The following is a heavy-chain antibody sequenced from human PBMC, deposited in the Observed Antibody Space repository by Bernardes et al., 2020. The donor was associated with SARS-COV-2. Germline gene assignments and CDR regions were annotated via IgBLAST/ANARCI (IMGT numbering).Heavy chain of an antibody. CDR3: ARLMDCSAGSCYAGVPY. J-gene: IGHJ4*02. V-gene: IGHV5-51*01. D-gene: IGHD2-15*01. Sequence: GESLKISCKTSGYNFNNFWIAWVRQMPGKGLEWMGVIYPRDSDTRYSPSFEGQVTISADKSISTAHLQWSTLKASDTAMYYCARLMDCSAGSCYAGVPYWGQGTLVTVSS. CDR1: GYNFNNFW. CDR2: IYPRDSDT.